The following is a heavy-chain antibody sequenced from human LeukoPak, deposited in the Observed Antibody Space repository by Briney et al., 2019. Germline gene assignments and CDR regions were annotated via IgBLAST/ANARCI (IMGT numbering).Heavy chain of an antibody. CDR2: IKQDGSDQ. CDR1: GFTFNRHW. J-gene: IGHJ4*02. Sequence: GGSLRLSCAASGFTFNRHWMAWVRQAPGKGLEWVSNIKQDGSDQYYVGSVKGRFTISRDNAKNSLFLQMNDLRGDDRAVYYCVRVGKNGWQNDYWGQGTLVTVSS. V-gene: IGHV3-7*05. D-gene: IGHD6-19*01. CDR3: VRVGKNGWQNDY.